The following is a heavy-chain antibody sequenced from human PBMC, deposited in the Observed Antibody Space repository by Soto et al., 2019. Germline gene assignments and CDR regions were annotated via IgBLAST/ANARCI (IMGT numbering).Heavy chain of an antibody. J-gene: IGHJ4*02. V-gene: IGHV3-21*01. D-gene: IGHD2-2*01. CDR3: AREPIYISSSYX. Sequence: GGSLRLSCAASGFTFSSYSMNWVRQAQGKGMEWVSAISSSSYIYYADSVKGRFTISRDNAKNSLYLQMNSLRAEDTAVYHCAREPIYISSSYXWGQGTLVTVSX. CDR2: ISSSSYI. CDR1: GFTFSSYS.